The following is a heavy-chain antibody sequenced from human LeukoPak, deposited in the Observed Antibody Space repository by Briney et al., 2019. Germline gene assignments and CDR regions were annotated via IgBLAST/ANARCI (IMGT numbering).Heavy chain of an antibody. V-gene: IGHV3-48*01. CDR2: ISSSSSTI. J-gene: IGHJ6*03. D-gene: IGHD3-3*01. Sequence: GGSLRLSCAASGFTFSSYSMNWVRQAPGKGLEWVSYISSSSSTIYYADSVKGRFTISRDNAKNSLYLQMNSLRAEDTAVYYCASALMGPYYDFWSGYLDHYYYYYMDVWGKGTTVTVSS. CDR3: ASALMGPYYDFWSGYLDHYYYYYMDV. CDR1: GFTFSSYS.